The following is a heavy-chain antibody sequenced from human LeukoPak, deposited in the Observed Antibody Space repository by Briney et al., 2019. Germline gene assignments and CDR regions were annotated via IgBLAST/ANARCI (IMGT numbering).Heavy chain of an antibody. CDR3: AKEGDYYGSGGYRDGFDI. Sequence: GGSLRLSCAASGFTFSTHGMHWVRQAPGKGLEWVAFIRYDGINKYYADSVKGRFTISRDSFKNTLYLQMNSLRPEDTAVYYCAKEGDYYGSGGYRDGFDIWGQGTMVTVSS. CDR2: IRYDGINK. J-gene: IGHJ3*02. V-gene: IGHV3-30*02. D-gene: IGHD3-10*01. CDR1: GFTFSTHG.